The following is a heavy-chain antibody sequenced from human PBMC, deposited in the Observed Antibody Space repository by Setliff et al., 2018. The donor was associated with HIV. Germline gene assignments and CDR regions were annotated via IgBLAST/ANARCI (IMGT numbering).Heavy chain of an antibody. Sequence: SSETLSLTCTVSGASINSHYWNWVRQSPAKGLEWIGYYYNGGTSYNPSLQSRVTISVDTPKNQFSLHLNSVTAADTAVYCCARKEKGGAFDIWGLGTLVTVSS. V-gene: IGHV4-59*11. J-gene: IGHJ3*02. CDR3: ARKEKGGAFDI. CDR2: YYNGGT. CDR1: GASINSHY.